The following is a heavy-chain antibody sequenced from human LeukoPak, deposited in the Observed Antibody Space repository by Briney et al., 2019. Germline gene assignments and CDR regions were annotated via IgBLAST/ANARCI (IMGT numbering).Heavy chain of an antibody. J-gene: IGHJ4*02. CDR1: GFTFSSYA. CDR2: ISGSGGST. CDR3: AKDSSVRVLKTYYFDY. Sequence: PGGSLRLSCAASGFTFSSYAMSWVRQAPGKGLEWVSAISGSGGSTYYADSVKGLFTISRDNSKNTLYLQMNSLRAEDTAVYYCAKDSSVRVLKTYYFDYWGQGTLVTVSS. D-gene: IGHD2/OR15-2a*01. V-gene: IGHV3-23*01.